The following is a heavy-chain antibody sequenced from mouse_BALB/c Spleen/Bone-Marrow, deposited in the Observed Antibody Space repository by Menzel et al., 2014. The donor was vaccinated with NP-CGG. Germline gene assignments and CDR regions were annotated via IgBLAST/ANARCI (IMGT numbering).Heavy chain of an antibody. D-gene: IGHD1-1*01. J-gene: IGHJ4*01. V-gene: IGHV2-9*02. CDR2: IWAGGST. Sequence: VQGVESGPGLVAPSQSLSITCTVSGFSLTSYGVHWVRPPPGKGLEWLGVIWAGGSTSYNSALMSRLSINQDNSKSQVFLKLNSLQTDDTATYYCAREGRGYYGSSGAAMDYWGQGTSVTVSS. CDR1: GFSLTSYG. CDR3: AREGRGYYGSSGAAMDY.